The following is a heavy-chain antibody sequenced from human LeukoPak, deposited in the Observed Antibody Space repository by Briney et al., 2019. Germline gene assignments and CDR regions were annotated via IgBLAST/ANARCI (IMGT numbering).Heavy chain of an antibody. Sequence: GGSLRLSCAASGFTFSSYAMNWVRQAPGKGLEWVSYISSSGSTIYYADSVKGRFTISRDNAKNSLYLQMNSLRAEDTAVYYCARSFRGNSFQHWGQGTLVTVSS. D-gene: IGHD4-23*01. CDR2: ISSSGSTI. CDR1: GFTFSSYA. J-gene: IGHJ1*01. V-gene: IGHV3-48*03. CDR3: ARSFRGNSFQH.